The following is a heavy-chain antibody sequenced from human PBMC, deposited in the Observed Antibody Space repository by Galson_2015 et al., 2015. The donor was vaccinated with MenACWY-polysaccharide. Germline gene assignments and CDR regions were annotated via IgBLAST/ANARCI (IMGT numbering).Heavy chain of an antibody. J-gene: IGHJ3*02. D-gene: IGHD3-3*01. Sequence: SLRLSCAASGFTFSNYWMQWVRQAPGKGLAWVSRINREGNIANYADSVKGRFTISRDNAKNTVYLQMNSLTAEDTAVYYCTSRDGVPPVGTDAFDIWGQGTMVTVSS. V-gene: IGHV3-74*01. CDR2: INREGNIA. CDR3: TSRDGVPPVGTDAFDI. CDR1: GFTFSNYW.